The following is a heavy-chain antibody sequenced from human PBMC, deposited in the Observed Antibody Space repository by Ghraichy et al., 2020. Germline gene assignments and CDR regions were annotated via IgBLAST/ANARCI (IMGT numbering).Heavy chain of an antibody. J-gene: IGHJ4*01. V-gene: IGHV1-8*01. CDR1: GYTFTSYD. CDR2: MNPNSGNT. Sequence: ASVKVSCKASGYTFTSYDINWLRQATAPGREWMGWMNPNSGNTGYAQKFQGRVTMTRNTSISTAYMELSSLRSEDTAVYYFARGSYSSSSRLVYWGQGSLVNVSA. CDR3: ARGSYSSSSRLVY. D-gene: IGHD6-6*01.